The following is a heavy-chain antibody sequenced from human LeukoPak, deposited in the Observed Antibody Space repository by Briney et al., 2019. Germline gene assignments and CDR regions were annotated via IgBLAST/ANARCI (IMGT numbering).Heavy chain of an antibody. CDR2: ISYDGSNK. V-gene: IGHV3-30*18. CDR1: GFTFSSYS. Sequence: GGSLRLSCAASGFTFSSYSMNWVRQAPGKGLEWVAVISYDGSNKYYADSVKGRFTISRDNSKNTLYLQMNSLRAEDTAVYYCAKGGLWFGELLEYFDYWGQGTLVTVSS. J-gene: IGHJ4*02. D-gene: IGHD3-10*01. CDR3: AKGGLWFGELLEYFDY.